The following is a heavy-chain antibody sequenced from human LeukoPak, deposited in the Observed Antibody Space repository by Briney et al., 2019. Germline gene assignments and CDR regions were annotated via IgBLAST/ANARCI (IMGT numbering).Heavy chain of an antibody. CDR2: IYYSGST. Sequence: SETLSLTCTVSGGSISSGDYYWSWIRQPPGKGLEWIGYIYYSGSTYYNPSLKSRVTISVDTSKNQFSLKLSSVTAADTAVYYCARVAEGYCSGGSCYDYYFDYWGQGILVTVSS. V-gene: IGHV4-30-4*01. D-gene: IGHD2-15*01. J-gene: IGHJ4*02. CDR1: GGSISSGDYY. CDR3: ARVAEGYCSGGSCYDYYFDY.